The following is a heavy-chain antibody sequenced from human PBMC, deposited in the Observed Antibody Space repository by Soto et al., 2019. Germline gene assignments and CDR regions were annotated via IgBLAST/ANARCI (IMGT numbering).Heavy chain of an antibody. CDR1: GGSVSSGSYY. CDR3: ARYMRGDTAMGDVTRSDWFDP. J-gene: IGHJ5*02. D-gene: IGHD5-18*01. CDR2: IYYSGST. V-gene: IGHV4-61*01. Sequence: QVQLQESGPGLVKPSETLSLTGTVSGGSVSSGSYYWSWIRQPPGKGLEWIGYIYYSGSTNYNPSLKSRVTISVDTSKNQFSLKLSSVTAADTAVYYCARYMRGDTAMGDVTRSDWFDPWGQGTLVTVSS.